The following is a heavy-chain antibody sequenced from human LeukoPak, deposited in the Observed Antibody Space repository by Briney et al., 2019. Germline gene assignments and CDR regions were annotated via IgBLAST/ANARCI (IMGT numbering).Heavy chain of an antibody. CDR3: ARKIGNYYYYAMDV. CDR2: ISWNSGNI. V-gene: IGHV3-9*01. J-gene: IGHJ6*02. CDR1: GFTFDDYA. D-gene: IGHD2/OR15-2a*01. Sequence: GRSLRLSCVVSGFTFDDYAMNWVRQAPGKGLEWVSGISWNSGNIGYAASVKGRFTISRDNAKNPLYLQMNSLRDEDTALYYCARKIGNYYYYAMDVWGQGTTVTVSS.